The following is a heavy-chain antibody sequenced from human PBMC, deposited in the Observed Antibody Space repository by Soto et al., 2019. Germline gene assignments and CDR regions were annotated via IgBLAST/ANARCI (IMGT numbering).Heavy chain of an antibody. D-gene: IGHD5-12*01. J-gene: IGHJ4*02. CDR3: ARLRGTALDY. V-gene: IGHV5-51*01. CDR2: IYPGDSDT. CDR1: EYSFTTYW. Sequence: LGESLKISCKGSEYSFTTYWIGWVRQMPGKGLEWMGIIYPGDSDTRYSPSFQGQITFSADKSISSAYLQWSSLKTSDTAMYYCARLRGTALDYWGQGTQVTVSS.